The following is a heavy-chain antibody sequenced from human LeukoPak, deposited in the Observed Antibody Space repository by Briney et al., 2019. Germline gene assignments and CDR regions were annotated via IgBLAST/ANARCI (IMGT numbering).Heavy chain of an antibody. CDR1: GFTFGKYW. V-gene: IGHV3-7*03. D-gene: IGHD3-3*01. CDR2: IKLDGSER. Sequence: GGSLRLSCAASGFTFGKYWMSWVRQAPGKGLEWVANIKLDGSERNYVDSVKGRFTISRDNTKNSLYLQMNSLRVEDTAVFYCARDQYDTWSRRGNFDSWGQGTLVIVSS. CDR3: ARDQYDTWSRRGNFDS. J-gene: IGHJ4*02.